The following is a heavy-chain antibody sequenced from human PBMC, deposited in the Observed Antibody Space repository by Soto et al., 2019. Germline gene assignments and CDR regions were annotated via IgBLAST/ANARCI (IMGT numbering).Heavy chain of an antibody. D-gene: IGHD3-9*01. CDR3: ARDNLMGAFDI. J-gene: IGHJ3*02. V-gene: IGHV3-21*01. CDR1: GFTFSSYS. CDR2: ISSSSSYI. Sequence: VQLVESGGGLVKPGGSLRLSCAASGFTFSSYSMNWVRQAPGKGLEWVSSISSSSSYIYYADSVKGRFTISRDNAKNSLYLQMNCLRAEDTAVYYCARDNLMGAFDIWGQGTMVTVSS.